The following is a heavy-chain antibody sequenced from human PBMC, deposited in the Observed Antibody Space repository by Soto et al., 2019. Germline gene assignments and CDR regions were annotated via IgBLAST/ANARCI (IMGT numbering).Heavy chain of an antibody. J-gene: IGHJ4*02. V-gene: IGHV3-23*01. CDR1: GFTFSSYA. CDR2: ISGSGVST. D-gene: IGHD6-19*01. Sequence: EVQLLESGGGLVQPGGSLRLSCAASGFTFSSYAMSWVRQAPGKGLEWVSAISGSGVSTYYADSVKGRFTISRDNSKTTLSLQMNSLRAEDTAVYYCAKEGEYSSGWDNFDYWGQGTLVTVSS. CDR3: AKEGEYSSGWDNFDY.